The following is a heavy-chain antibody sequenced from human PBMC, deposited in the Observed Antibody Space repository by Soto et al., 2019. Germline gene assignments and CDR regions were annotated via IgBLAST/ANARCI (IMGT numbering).Heavy chain of an antibody. CDR3: ARGPTYHWSHPFDP. V-gene: IGHV1-3*01. CDR1: GYTFTSYA. J-gene: IGHJ4*02. D-gene: IGHD1-20*01. Sequence: QVQLVQSGAEVKKPGASVKVSCKASGYTFTSYAMHWVRQAPGQRLEWMGWINAGNGKTKYSQKFQGRVTITRDTTPGPEPMGPSSPLCEDTAVDCCARGPTYHWSHPFDPRGPGTPV. CDR2: INAGNGKT.